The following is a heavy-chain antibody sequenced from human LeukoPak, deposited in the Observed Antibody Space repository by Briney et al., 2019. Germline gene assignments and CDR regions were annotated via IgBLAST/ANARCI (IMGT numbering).Heavy chain of an antibody. CDR3: ARDAPPNYYDSSGYYLQSSLGPT. Sequence: GASVKVSCKASGGTFSSYAISWVRQAPGQGLEWMGGIIPIFGTANYAQKFQGRVTITADESTSTAYMELSSLRSEDTAVYYCARDAPPNYYDSSGYYLQSSLGPTWGQGTLVTVSS. CDR1: GGTFSSYA. D-gene: IGHD3-22*01. V-gene: IGHV1-69*13. J-gene: IGHJ5*02. CDR2: IIPIFGTA.